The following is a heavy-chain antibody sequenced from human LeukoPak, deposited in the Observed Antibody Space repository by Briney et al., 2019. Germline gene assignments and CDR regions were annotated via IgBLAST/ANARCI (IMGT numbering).Heavy chain of an antibody. CDR2: INHSGST. V-gene: IGHV4-34*01. J-gene: IGHJ4*02. CDR3: ARANYGRRLDY. Sequence: SKTLSLTCAVYGGSFSGYYWSWIRQPPGKGLEWIGEINHSGSTNYNPSLKSRVTISVDTSKNQFSLKLSSVTAADTAVYYCARANYGRRLDYWGQGTLVTVSS. D-gene: IGHD3-10*01. CDR1: GGSFSGYY.